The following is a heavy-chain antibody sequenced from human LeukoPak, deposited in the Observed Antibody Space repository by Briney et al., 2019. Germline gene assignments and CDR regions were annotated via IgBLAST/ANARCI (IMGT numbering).Heavy chain of an antibody. Sequence: SEPLSLTCNVSGGFISSTSYYWGWIRQPPGKGLEWLGNIYYTGTTYYNPSLKSRVTISVDTSKNQFSLKLSSVTAADTAVYYCARDDPVAWFSMDVWGKGTTVTVSS. CDR1: GGFISSTSYY. CDR2: IYYTGTT. V-gene: IGHV4-39*07. D-gene: IGHD3-3*01. J-gene: IGHJ6*04. CDR3: ARDDPVAWFSMDV.